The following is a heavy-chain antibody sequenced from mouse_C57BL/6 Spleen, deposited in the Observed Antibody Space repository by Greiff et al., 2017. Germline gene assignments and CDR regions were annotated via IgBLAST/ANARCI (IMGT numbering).Heavy chain of an antibody. CDR3: GREGTTVVEGAWFAY. CDR2: IDPNSGGT. V-gene: IGHV1-72*01. J-gene: IGHJ3*01. Sequence: VQLQQPGAELVKPGASVKLSCKASGYTFTSYWMHWVKQRPGRGLEWIGRIDPNSGGTKYNEKFKGKATLTVDKPSSTAYMQLSSLTSEDSTVYYCGREGTTVVEGAWFAYWGQGTLVTVSA. D-gene: IGHD1-1*01. CDR1: GYTFTSYW.